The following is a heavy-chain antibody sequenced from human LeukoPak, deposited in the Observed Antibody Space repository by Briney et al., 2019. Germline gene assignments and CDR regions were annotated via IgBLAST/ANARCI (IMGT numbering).Heavy chain of an antibody. D-gene: IGHD3-22*01. V-gene: IGHV4-31*11. CDR1: GGSISSGGYY. CDR2: IYYSGIT. Sequence: PSETLSLTCAVSGGSISSGGYYWSWIRQHQGKGLEWIGYIYYSGITYYNPSLKSRVTISVDTSKNQFSLKLSSVTAADTAVYYCARAIGYYYDSSGYCSNFGYWGQGTLVTVSS. CDR3: ARAIGYYYDSSGYCSNFGY. J-gene: IGHJ4*02.